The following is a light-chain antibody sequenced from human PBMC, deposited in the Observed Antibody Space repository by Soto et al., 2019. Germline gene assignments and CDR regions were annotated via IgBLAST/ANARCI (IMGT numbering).Light chain of an antibody. J-gene: IGKJ1*01. CDR3: QQYGNSPPT. V-gene: IGKV3-20*01. CDR2: GAS. Sequence: EIVLTQSPGTLSLSPGERATLSCRASQTVTSNYLAWFQKKPGQAPRLLIYGASSRATGIPDRVSGSGSGTDFTLTISRLEPEDFAVYYCQQYGNSPPTFGHWTKVEI. CDR1: QTVTSNY.